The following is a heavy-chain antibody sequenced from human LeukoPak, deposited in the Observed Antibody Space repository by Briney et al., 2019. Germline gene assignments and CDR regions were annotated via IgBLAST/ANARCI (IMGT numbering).Heavy chain of an antibody. D-gene: IGHD1-1*01. CDR2: INPNSGGT. V-gene: IGHV1-2*02. CDR3: ARDGYNLAGRGMDV. Sequence: ASVKVSCKASGYTFTGYYMHWVRQAPGQGLEWMGWINPNSGGTNYAQKFQGRVTMTRDTSISTAYMELSRLRSDDTAVYYCARDGYNLAGRGMDVWGQGTTVTVSS. CDR1: GYTFTGYY. J-gene: IGHJ6*02.